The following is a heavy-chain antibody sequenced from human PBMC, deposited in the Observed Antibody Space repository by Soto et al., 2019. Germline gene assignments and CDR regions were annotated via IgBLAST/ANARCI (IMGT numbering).Heavy chain of an antibody. J-gene: IGHJ6*02. CDR3: ARAHSSFSASGMDV. Sequence: ASVKVSCKASGYTFTSYGISRVRQAPGQGLEWMGWISAYNGNTNYAQKLQGRVTMTTDTSTSTAYMELRSLRSDDTAVYYCARAHSSFSASGMDVWGQGTTVTVSS. D-gene: IGHD6-6*01. CDR1: GYTFTSYG. CDR2: ISAYNGNT. V-gene: IGHV1-18*01.